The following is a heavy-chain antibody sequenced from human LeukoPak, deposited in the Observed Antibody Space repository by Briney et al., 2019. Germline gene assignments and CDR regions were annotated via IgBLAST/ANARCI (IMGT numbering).Heavy chain of an antibody. CDR3: ARGFRRYSSGRNRPTDAFDI. Sequence: GGSLRLSCAASGFTFSSYDMHWVRHATGKGLEWVSAIGTAGDTYYPGSVKGRFTISRENAKNSLYLQMNSLRAGDTAVYYCARGFRRYSSGRNRPTDAFDIWGQGTMVTVSS. CDR2: IGTAGDT. CDR1: GFTFSSYD. J-gene: IGHJ3*02. V-gene: IGHV3-13*01. D-gene: IGHD6-19*01.